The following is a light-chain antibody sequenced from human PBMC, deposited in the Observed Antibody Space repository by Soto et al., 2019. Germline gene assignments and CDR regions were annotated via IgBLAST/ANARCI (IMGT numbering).Light chain of an antibody. Sequence: DIQMTQSPSTLSANVRDRVAITCRASQSINTWLAWYQQKPGKAPQLRIYDASSLESGVPSRLSGSGSGTEFTLTISSMQPDDSATYYCQQYNSYWTFGQGTRLEIK. CDR3: QQYNSYWT. CDR2: DAS. J-gene: IGKJ5*01. V-gene: IGKV1-5*01. CDR1: QSINTW.